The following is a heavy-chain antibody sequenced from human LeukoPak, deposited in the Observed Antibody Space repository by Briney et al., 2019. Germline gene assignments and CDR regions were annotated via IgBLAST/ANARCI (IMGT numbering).Heavy chain of an antibody. V-gene: IGHV3-23*01. J-gene: IGHJ4*02. CDR3: AKWGVGYCSSTSCYDVLFDY. D-gene: IGHD2-2*01. CDR1: GFTLSSYA. CDR2: ISGSGGST. Sequence: GGSLRLSCAASGFTLSSYAMSWVRQAPGKGLEWVSAISGSGGSTYYADSVKGRFTISRDNSKNTLYLQMSSLRAEDTAVYYCAKWGVGYCSSTSCYDVLFDYWGQGALVTVSS.